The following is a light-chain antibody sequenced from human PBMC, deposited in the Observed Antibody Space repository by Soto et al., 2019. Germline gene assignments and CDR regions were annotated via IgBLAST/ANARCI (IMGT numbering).Light chain of an antibody. Sequence: EIVMTQSPATLSVSPGERATLSCRASQSVSSNLAWYQQKPGQAPRLLIYGASNRATGIPARFSGSGSGTEFTLTISILQSEDFAVYYCQQYNNWPPLTFGGGTKVEIK. V-gene: IGKV3-15*01. CDR2: GAS. J-gene: IGKJ4*01. CDR1: QSVSSN. CDR3: QQYNNWPPLT.